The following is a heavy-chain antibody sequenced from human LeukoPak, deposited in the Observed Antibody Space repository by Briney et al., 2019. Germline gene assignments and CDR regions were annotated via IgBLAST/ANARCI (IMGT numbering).Heavy chain of an antibody. Sequence: HPGGSLRLSCAASGFTFSSYAMSWVRQAPGKGLEWVSAISGSGGSTYYADSVKGRFTISRDNSKNTLYLQMNSLRAEDTAVYYCAIAPFGYSSGWYFLYWGQGTLVTVSS. CDR3: AIAPFGYSSGWYFLY. CDR1: GFTFSSYA. J-gene: IGHJ4*02. CDR2: ISGSGGST. D-gene: IGHD6-19*01. V-gene: IGHV3-23*01.